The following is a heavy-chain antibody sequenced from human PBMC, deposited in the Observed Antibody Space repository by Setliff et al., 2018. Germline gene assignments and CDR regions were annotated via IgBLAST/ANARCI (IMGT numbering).Heavy chain of an antibody. D-gene: IGHD1-1*01. Sequence: TLSLTCTVSGDSISSGSDYWTWIRQPAGKGLEWIGRFYTSGSTHYNPSLKSRVTMSVDTSKNQFSLKLSSVTAADTGAYFCARVVPTARRGRLYYYYMDVWDKGATVTVSS. CDR3: ARVVPTARRGRLYYYYMDV. J-gene: IGHJ6*03. CDR1: GDSISSGSDY. CDR2: FYTSGST. V-gene: IGHV4-61*02.